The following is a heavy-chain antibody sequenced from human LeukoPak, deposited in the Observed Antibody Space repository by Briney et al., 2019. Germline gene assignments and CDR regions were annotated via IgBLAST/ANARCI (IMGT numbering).Heavy chain of an antibody. D-gene: IGHD2-15*01. V-gene: IGHV4-59*08. CDR1: GGSINSYY. J-gene: IGHJ5*02. CDR2: IYYSGST. CDR3: ARHEEVVPEAGYCSGGSCYDWFDP. Sequence: KTSATLSLTCTVSGGSINSYYWSWIRQPPGKGLEWIGYIYYSGSTNYNPSLKSRVTISVDTSKTQFSLKLSPVTAADTAVYYCARHEEVVPEAGYCSGGSCYDWFDPWGQGILVTVSS.